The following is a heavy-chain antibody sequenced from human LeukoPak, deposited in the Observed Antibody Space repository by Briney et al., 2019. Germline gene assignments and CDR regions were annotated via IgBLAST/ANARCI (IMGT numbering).Heavy chain of an antibody. J-gene: IGHJ4*02. CDR1: GFTFSSYA. V-gene: IGHV3-23*01. CDR2: ISGSGGST. CDR3: ARHSGSYYGKYYFDY. Sequence: PGGSLRLSCAASGFTFSSYAMSWVRQAPGKGLEWVSAISGSGGSTYYADSVKGRFTISRDNSKNTLYLQMNSLRAEDTAVYYCARHSGSYYGKYYFDYWGQGTLVTSPQ. D-gene: IGHD1-26*01.